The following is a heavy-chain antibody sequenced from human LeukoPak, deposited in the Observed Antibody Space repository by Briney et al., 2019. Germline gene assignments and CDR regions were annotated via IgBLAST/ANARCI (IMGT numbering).Heavy chain of an antibody. V-gene: IGHV4-34*01. D-gene: IGHD3-22*01. J-gene: IGHJ4*02. CDR3: AGPYYYDSSGYSGPPTFDY. Sequence: PSETLSLTCAVYGGSFSGYYWSWIRQPPGKGLEWIGEINHSGSTNYNPSLKSRVTISVDTSKNQFSLKLSSVTAVDTAVYYCAGPYYYDSSGYSGPPTFDYWGQGTLVTVSS. CDR1: GGSFSGYY. CDR2: INHSGST.